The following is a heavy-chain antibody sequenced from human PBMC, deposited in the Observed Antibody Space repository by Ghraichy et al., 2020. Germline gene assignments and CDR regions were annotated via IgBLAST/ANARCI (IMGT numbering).Heavy chain of an antibody. CDR1: GFGFSVYS. Sequence: GGSLRLSCAASGFGFSVYSMTWVRQAPGKGLEWVSSISNSALYIHYADSVKGRFTVSKDNAKNSLYLQMNNLRAEDTAVYYCARDPRYSDSGGYLDLWGQGALVTVSS. J-gene: IGHJ4*03. CDR3: ARDPRYSDSGGYLDL. CDR2: ISNSALYI. V-gene: IGHV3-21*01. D-gene: IGHD3-3*01.